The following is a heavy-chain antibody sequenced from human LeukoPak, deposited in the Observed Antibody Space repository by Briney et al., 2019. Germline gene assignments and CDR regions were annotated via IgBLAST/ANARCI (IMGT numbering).Heavy chain of an antibody. V-gene: IGHV4-34*01. Sequence: SETLSLTCAVYGGSFSGYYWSWIRQPPGKGLEWIGSIYYSGSTHYNPSLKSRVTISVDTSKNQFSLKLSSVTAADTAVYYCARQLGYCSSTSCYADKVDYWGQGTLVTVSS. D-gene: IGHD2-2*01. CDR2: IYYSGST. J-gene: IGHJ4*02. CDR1: GGSFSGYY. CDR3: ARQLGYCSSTSCYADKVDY.